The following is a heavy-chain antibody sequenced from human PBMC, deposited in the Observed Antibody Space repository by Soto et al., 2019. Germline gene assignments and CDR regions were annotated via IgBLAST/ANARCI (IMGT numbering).Heavy chain of an antibody. CDR2: IYSSGST. CDR1: GGSISSSY. CDR3: ARSALLVAPPNWFDP. V-gene: IGHV4-59*01. D-gene: IGHD2-2*01. J-gene: IGHJ5*02. Sequence: QVQLQESGPGLVKPSETLSLTCIVSGGSISSSYWSWIRRPPGKGLEWIGYIYSSGSTNYNPSLKSRVAMSLDTSKNQFSLRLRSVTAADTAVYYCARSALLVAPPNWFDPWGQGTLVTVSS.